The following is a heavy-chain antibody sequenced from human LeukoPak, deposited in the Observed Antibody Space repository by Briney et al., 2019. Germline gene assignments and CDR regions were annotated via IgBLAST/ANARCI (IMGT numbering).Heavy chain of an antibody. CDR3: ARNGRGANYYYYYYMDV. D-gene: IGHD1-26*01. Sequence: SETLSLTCTVSGGSISSYYWSWIRQPAGKGLEWIGRIYTSGSTNYNPSLKSRVTMSVDTSKNQFSLKLSSVTAADTAVYYCARNGRGANYYYYYYMDVWGKGTTVTVSS. V-gene: IGHV4-4*07. CDR2: IYTSGST. CDR1: GGSISSYY. J-gene: IGHJ6*03.